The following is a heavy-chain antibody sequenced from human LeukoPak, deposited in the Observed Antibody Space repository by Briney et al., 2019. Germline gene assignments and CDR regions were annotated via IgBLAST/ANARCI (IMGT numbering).Heavy chain of an antibody. J-gene: IGHJ4*02. Sequence: GGSLRLSCAASGFTFSSYDMPWVRQATGKGLEWVSAIGTAGDTYYPGSVKGRFTISRENAKNSLYLQMNSLRAEDTAVYYCARDLREWELHGHDYWGQGTLVTVSS. CDR1: GFTFSSYD. V-gene: IGHV3-13*01. CDR3: ARDLREWELHGHDY. CDR2: IGTAGDT. D-gene: IGHD1-26*01.